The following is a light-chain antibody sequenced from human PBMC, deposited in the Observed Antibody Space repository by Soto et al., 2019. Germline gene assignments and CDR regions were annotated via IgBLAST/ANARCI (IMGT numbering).Light chain of an antibody. Sequence: IQVPKSPSSLSTSLGDRLTITCRASQSISSYLDWYQQKPGKAPKLLIYAASSLQSGVPSRFSGSGSGTDFTLTISSLQPEDFATYYCQQSYSTPWTFGQGTKVDIK. CDR2: AAS. J-gene: IGKJ1*01. CDR3: QQSYSTPWT. V-gene: IGKV1-39*01. CDR1: QSISSY.